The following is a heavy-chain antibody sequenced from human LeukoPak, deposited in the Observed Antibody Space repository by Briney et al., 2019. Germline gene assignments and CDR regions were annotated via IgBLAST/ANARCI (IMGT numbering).Heavy chain of an antibody. CDR2: FYDSGST. V-gene: IGHV4-59*08. CDR1: GGSIRSYY. D-gene: IGHD2-15*01. J-gene: IGHJ4*02. CDR3: ARHVGTVENFDY. Sequence: PSETLSLTCTVSGGSIRSYYWSWIRQPPGKGLEWIGYFYDSGSTNYNPSLKSRVTMSGDTSNNHLSLRLSSVTAADTAVYYCARHVGTVENFDYWGQGTLVTVSS.